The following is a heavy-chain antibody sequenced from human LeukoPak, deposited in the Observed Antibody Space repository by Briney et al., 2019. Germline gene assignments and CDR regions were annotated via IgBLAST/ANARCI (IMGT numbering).Heavy chain of an antibody. V-gene: IGHV3-49*04. CDR3: TRVVDYYDRSGYYYPYYYYYGMDV. CDR2: IRSKAYGGTT. D-gene: IGHD3-22*01. CDR1: GFTFGDYA. J-gene: IGHJ6*02. Sequence: PGRSLRLSCTASGFTFGDYAMSWVRQAPGKGLEWVGFIRSKAYGGTTEYAASVKGRFTISRDDSKSIAYLQMNSLKTEDTAVYYCTRVVDYYDRSGYYYPYYYYYGMDVWGQGTTVTVSS.